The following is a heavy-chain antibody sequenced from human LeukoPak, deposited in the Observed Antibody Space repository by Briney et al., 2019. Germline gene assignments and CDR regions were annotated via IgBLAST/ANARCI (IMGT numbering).Heavy chain of an antibody. J-gene: IGHJ4*02. D-gene: IGHD6-19*01. CDR3: AKVSYTNGSRADY. Sequence: GGSLRLSCAASGFTFSRYTMSWVGQAPGKGLEWVSGISGSGGSTYYADSVKGRFTISRDNSKNTLYLQMNSLRAEDTAVYYCAKVSYTNGSRADYWGQGTLVTVTS. CDR1: GFTFSRYT. CDR2: ISGSGGST. V-gene: IGHV3-23*01.